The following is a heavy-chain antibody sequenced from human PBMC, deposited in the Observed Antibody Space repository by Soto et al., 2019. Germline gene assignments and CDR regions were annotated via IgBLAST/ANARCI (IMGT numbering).Heavy chain of an antibody. J-gene: IGHJ6*02. V-gene: IGHV3-23*01. CDR1: GFTFSSYA. CDR3: ASAAREYYYYGMDV. CDR2: ISGSGGST. Sequence: VGSLRLSCAASGFTFSSYAMSWVRQAPGKGLEWVSAISGSGGSTYYADTGKGRFTISRDNSKNTLYLQMNSLRAEDTAVYYCASAAREYYYYGMDVWGQGTTVTVSS.